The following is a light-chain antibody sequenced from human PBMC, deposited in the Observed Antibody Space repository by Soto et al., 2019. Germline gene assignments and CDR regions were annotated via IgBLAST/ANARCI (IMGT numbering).Light chain of an antibody. CDR1: QDINNL. J-gene: IGKJ4*01. CDR2: DAS. CDR3: LQVKSFPVT. Sequence: DIQVTQSPSSVSATVGDRVAITCRASQDINNLLVWYQQRPGKAPKLLLHDASILESGVPSRFSGSGSGTEFTLPISSLQPEDFATYLCLQVKSFPVTFGGGTRVEIK. V-gene: IGKV1-12*01.